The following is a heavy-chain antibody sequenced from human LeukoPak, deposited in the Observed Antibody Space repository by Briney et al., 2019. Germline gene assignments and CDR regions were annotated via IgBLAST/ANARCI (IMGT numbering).Heavy chain of an antibody. CDR3: ARVRKDYYYYYGMDV. Sequence: PSETLSLTCAVYGGSFSGYHWSWIRQPPGKGLEWIGEINHSGSTNYNPSLKSRVTISVDTSKNQFSLKLSSVTAADTAVYYCARVRKDYYYYYGMDVWGQGTTVTVSS. J-gene: IGHJ6*02. V-gene: IGHV4-34*01. CDR2: INHSGST. CDR1: GGSFSGYH.